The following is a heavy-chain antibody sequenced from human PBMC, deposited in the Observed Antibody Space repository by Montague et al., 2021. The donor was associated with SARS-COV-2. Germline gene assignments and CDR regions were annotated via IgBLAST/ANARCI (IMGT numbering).Heavy chain of an antibody. CDR2: IDPTGAKI. CDR1: GFTLNEFW. J-gene: IGHJ5*02. Sequence: SLRLSCAASGFTLNEFWMHWIRQAPGKGLAWVSRIDPTGAKINYADSVRGRFIISRDNAKNTVYLQMDSLGADDTAVYYCGRHSFGPRDLWGQGTLVTVSS. D-gene: IGHD3-10*01. CDR3: GRHSFGPRDL. V-gene: IGHV3-74*01.